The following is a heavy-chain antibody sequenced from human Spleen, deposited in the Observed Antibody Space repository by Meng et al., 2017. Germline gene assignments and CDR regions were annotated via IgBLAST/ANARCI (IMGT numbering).Heavy chain of an antibody. CDR1: GGSISSSNW. CDR2: IYHSGST. J-gene: IGHJ4*02. V-gene: IGHV4-4*02. D-gene: IGHD3-22*01. Sequence: QVQLQESGPGRVKPSGTLSLTCAASGGSISSSNWWSWVRQPPGKGLEWIGEIYHSGSTNYNPSLKSRVTISVDKSKNQFSLKLSSVTAADTAVYYCARESVVVSHNLAQFDYWGQGTLVTVSS. CDR3: ARESVVVSHNLAQFDY.